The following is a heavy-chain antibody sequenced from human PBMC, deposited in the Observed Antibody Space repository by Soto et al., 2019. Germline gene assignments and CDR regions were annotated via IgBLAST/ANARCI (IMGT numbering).Heavy chain of an antibody. D-gene: IGHD1-7*01. Sequence: QVQLVESGGGVVHSGGSLRLSCLASGFDFSSHGMYWVRQAPGRGLEWVALISYEGSHKFYVDSLKGRFTISRDNSKHTLYVLMSSLRPEDTAVYYCEKEFELPDGDYYDYGMDVWGQWTTVSVSS. J-gene: IGHJ6*02. CDR2: ISYEGSHK. CDR3: EKEFELPDGDYYDYGMDV. CDR1: GFDFSSHG. V-gene: IGHV3-30*18.